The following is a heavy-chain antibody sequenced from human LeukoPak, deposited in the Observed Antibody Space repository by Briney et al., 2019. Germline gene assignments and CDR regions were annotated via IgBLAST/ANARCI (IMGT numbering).Heavy chain of an antibody. V-gene: IGHV3-7*01. D-gene: IGHD6-6*01. J-gene: IGHJ4*02. CDR1: GFTFSSYW. CDR2: IKQDGSEK. CDR3: GSVGYSSSF. Sequence: GGSLRLSCAASGFTFSSYWMSWVRQAPGKGLEWVANIKQDGSEKYYVDSVKGRFTISRDNAKNSLYLQMNSLRAEDTAVYYCGSVGYSSSFWGREPLATVSP.